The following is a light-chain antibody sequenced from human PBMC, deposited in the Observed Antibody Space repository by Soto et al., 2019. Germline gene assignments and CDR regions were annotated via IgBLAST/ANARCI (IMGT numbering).Light chain of an antibody. J-gene: IGLJ1*01. V-gene: IGLV2-8*01. CDR3: SSYAGSNNFV. CDR1: SSDVGGFHY. CDR2: EVS. Sequence: QSALTQPASVSGSPGQSITISCTGTSSDVGGFHYVSWYQQHPGKVPKLMISEVSRRPSGVPERFSGSKSGNTASLTVSGLQADDEAHYYCSSYAGSNNFVFGTGTKLTVL.